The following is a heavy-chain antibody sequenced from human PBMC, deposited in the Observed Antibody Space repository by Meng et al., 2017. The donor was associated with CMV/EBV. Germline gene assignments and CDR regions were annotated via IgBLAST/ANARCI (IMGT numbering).Heavy chain of an antibody. CDR1: ISSGGYY. Sequence: ISSGGYYWSWIRQPPGKGLEWIGYIYYSGSTYYNPSLTSRVTISVDTSKNQFSLKLSSVTAADTAVYYCARGARYCSGGSCSSWFDPWGQGTLVTVSS. CDR2: IYYSGST. V-gene: IGHV4-31*02. J-gene: IGHJ5*02. CDR3: ARGARYCSGGSCSSWFDP. D-gene: IGHD2-15*01.